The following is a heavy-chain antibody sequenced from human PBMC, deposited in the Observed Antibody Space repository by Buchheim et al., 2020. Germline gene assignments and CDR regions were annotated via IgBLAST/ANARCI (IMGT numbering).Heavy chain of an antibody. CDR2: ISYDGSNK. V-gene: IGHV3-30*18. D-gene: IGHD1/OR15-1a*01. CDR1: GFTFSSYG. Sequence: QVQLVESGGGVVQPGRSLRLSCAASGFTFSSYGMHWVRQAPGKGLEWVAVISYDGSNKYYADSVKGRFTISRDNSKNTLYLQMNSLRAEDTAVYYCAKINNRYNWNIDAFDIWGQGT. J-gene: IGHJ3*02. CDR3: AKINNRYNWNIDAFDI.